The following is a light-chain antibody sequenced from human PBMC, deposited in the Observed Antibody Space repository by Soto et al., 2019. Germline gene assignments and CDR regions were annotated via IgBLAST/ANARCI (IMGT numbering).Light chain of an antibody. V-gene: IGKV1-33*01. CDR3: QQSDKLPLT. CDR1: QDISIH. Sequence: DIQMTQSPSSLSASVGDRVTITCQASQDISIHLNWYQQKPGKAPKLLIYGASSLAAGVSSGFSGSGSGADFTFTISSLQPEDIATYYCQQSDKLPLTFGEGTKVEI. CDR2: GAS. J-gene: IGKJ4*01.